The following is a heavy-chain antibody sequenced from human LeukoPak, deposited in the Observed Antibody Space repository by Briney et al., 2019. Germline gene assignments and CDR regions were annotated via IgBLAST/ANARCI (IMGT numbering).Heavy chain of an antibody. CDR2: ISSSSSYI. Sequence: GGSLRLSCAASGFTFSSYSMNWVRQAPGKGLEWVSSISSSSSYIYYADSVKDRFTISRDNAKNSLYLQMNSLRAEDTAVYYCARDYSDYGGNLLDYWGQGTLVTVSS. CDR1: GFTFSSYS. CDR3: ARDYSDYGGNLLDY. D-gene: IGHD4-23*01. V-gene: IGHV3-21*01. J-gene: IGHJ4*02.